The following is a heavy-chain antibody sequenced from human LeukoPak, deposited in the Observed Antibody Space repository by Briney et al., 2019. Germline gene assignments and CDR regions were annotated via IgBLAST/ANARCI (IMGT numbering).Heavy chain of an antibody. D-gene: IGHD3-22*01. Sequence: PGGSLRLSCAASGFTFSSYSMNCVRQAPGKGLEWVSSISSSSSYIYYADSVKGRFTISRDNAKNSLYLQMNSLRAEDTAVYYCARNYYDSSGYWEYYFDYWGQGTLVTVSS. CDR2: ISSSSSYI. V-gene: IGHV3-21*01. J-gene: IGHJ4*02. CDR1: GFTFSSYS. CDR3: ARNYYDSSGYWEYYFDY.